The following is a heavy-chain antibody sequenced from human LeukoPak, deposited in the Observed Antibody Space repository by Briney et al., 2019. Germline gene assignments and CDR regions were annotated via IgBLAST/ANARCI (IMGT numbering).Heavy chain of an antibody. Sequence: GGSLRLSCAASGFTFSSYSMNWVRQAPGKGLEWVSSISSSSSYIYYADSVKGRFTISRDNAKNSLYLQMNSLRAEDTAVYYCARDREGADPLIRYYYMDVWGKGTTVTISS. CDR3: ARDREGADPLIRYYYMDV. CDR2: ISSSSSYI. V-gene: IGHV3-21*01. D-gene: IGHD3-16*01. J-gene: IGHJ6*03. CDR1: GFTFSSYS.